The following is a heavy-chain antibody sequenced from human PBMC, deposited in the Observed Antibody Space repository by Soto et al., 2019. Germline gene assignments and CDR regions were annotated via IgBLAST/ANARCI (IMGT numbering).Heavy chain of an antibody. CDR2: VSYDGDDK. J-gene: IGHJ6*02. CDR1: GFTFSNYG. CDR3: AKDIALVRGVIIDMDV. D-gene: IGHD3-10*01. Sequence: GSLRLSCAASGFTFSNYGMHWVRQAPGKGLEWVAVVSYDGDDKYYADSVKGRFTISRDNSKNTVYLEMNSLRAEDTAVYYCAKDIALVRGVIIDMDVWGQGTTVTVSS. V-gene: IGHV3-30*18.